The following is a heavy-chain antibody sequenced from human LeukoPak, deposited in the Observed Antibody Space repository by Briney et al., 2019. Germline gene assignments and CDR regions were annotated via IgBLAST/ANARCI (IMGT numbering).Heavy chain of an antibody. CDR1: GYTFTSYD. D-gene: IGHD3-10*01. V-gene: IGHV1-8*01. J-gene: IGHJ4*02. Sequence: ALVKVSCKASGYTFTSYDINWVRQATGQGLEWMGWMNPNSGNTGYAQKFQGRVTVTRNTSISTAYMELSSLRSEDTAVYYCARGLRFGNRGEFFDYWGQGTLVTVSS. CDR3: ARGLRFGNRGEFFDY. CDR2: MNPNSGNT.